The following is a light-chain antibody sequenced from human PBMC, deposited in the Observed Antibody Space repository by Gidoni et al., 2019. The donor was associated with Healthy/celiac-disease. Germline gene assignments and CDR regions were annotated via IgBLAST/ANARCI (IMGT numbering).Light chain of an antibody. V-gene: IGKV3-11*01. CDR3: QQRSNWRRT. J-gene: IGKJ1*01. CDR2: DAS. Sequence: ELVLTQSPATLSLSPGESATLSCRASQSVSSYLAGYQQKPGQAPRLLIYDASNRATGIPARFSGSGSGTDFTLTISSLEPEDFAVYYCQQRSNWRRTFGQGTKVEIK. CDR1: QSVSSY.